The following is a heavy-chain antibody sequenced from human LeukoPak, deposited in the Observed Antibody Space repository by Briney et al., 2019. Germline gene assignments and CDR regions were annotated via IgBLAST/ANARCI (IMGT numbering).Heavy chain of an antibody. CDR1: GGSISSYY. V-gene: IGHV4-59*01. CDR3: ARAEELAAAGRGFDP. D-gene: IGHD6-13*01. CDR2: IYYSGST. Sequence: SETLSLTCTVSGGSISSYYWSWIRQPPGKGLEWIGYIYYSGSTNYNPSLKSRVTISVDTSKNQFSLKLSSVTAADTAVYYCARAEELAAAGRGFDPWGQGTLVPVSS. J-gene: IGHJ5*02.